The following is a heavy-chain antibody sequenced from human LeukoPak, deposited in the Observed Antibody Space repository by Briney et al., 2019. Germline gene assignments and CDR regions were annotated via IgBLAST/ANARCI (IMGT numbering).Heavy chain of an antibody. CDR3: ARGYCTNGVCYPHFDY. D-gene: IGHD2-8*01. V-gene: IGHV3-74*01. CDR1: GFTFSSYW. Sequence: GGSLRLSCAASGFTFSSYWMHWVRQAPGKGLVWVSRINSDGSTTTYAASVKGRFTISRDNAKNTLYLQMNSLRAEDTAVYYCARGYCTNGVCYPHFDYWAQGTLVTVSS. CDR2: INSDGSTT. J-gene: IGHJ4*02.